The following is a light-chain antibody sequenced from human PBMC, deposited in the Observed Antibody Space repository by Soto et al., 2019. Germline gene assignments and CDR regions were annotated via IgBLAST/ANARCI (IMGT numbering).Light chain of an antibody. CDR3: QQYGGSRWT. V-gene: IGKV3-20*01. CDR1: QNVGSAY. CDR2: GTS. J-gene: IGKJ1*01. Sequence: EIVLTQSPGTLSLSPGDRASLSCRASQNVGSAYLAWYQHKPGQAPRLLIFGTSSRATGIPDRFSGSGSGTDFTLTISRLEAEDFAVYYCQQYGGSRWTFDQGTKVEAK.